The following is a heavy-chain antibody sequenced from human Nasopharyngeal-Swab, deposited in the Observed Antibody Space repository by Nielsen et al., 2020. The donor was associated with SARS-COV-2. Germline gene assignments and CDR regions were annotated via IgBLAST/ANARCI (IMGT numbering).Heavy chain of an antibody. V-gene: IGHV3-7*03. D-gene: IGHD4-17*01. CDR1: GFTFSNHY. Sequence: GGSLRLSCAASGFTFSNHYTSWVRQAPGKGLEWVANIKKDGGEKNYVDSVKGRFTTSRDNSNNTLFLQMSNLRAGDTAMYYCAKHLTVTTRTLNYWGQGTLVTVSS. CDR3: AKHLTVTTRTLNY. J-gene: IGHJ4*02. CDR2: IKKDGGEK.